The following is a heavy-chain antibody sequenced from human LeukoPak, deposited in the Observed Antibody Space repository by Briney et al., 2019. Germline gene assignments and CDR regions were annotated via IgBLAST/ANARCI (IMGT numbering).Heavy chain of an antibody. D-gene: IGHD1-20*01. CDR1: GYTFADYS. J-gene: IGHJ4*02. V-gene: IGHV1-2*02. CDR3: AKDLGGSTFNWNDFDY. Sequence: ASVRVSCKASGYTFADYSIHWVRQAPGQGLEWMGWINPTNGRTKCAEKFQGRVTMARDKSINTAFMELSRLNSDDTAIYFCAKDLGGSTFNWNDFDYWGQGTLVTVSS. CDR2: INPTNGRT.